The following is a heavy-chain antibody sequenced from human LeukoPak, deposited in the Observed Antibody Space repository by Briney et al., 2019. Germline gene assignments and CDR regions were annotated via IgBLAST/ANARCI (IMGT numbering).Heavy chain of an antibody. V-gene: IGHV7-4-1*02. D-gene: IGHD1-14*01. CDR2: IDTKTGNP. CDR1: GGIFNNFA. CDR3: ARGTPTPGVDY. Sequence: ASVKVSCKVSGGIFNNFALSWVRQAPGQGLEWMGNIDTKTGNPKYAQGFTGHFVFSLDTSVSTAYLQINSLKADDTAVYYCARGTPTPGVDYWGQGTLVTVSS. J-gene: IGHJ4*02.